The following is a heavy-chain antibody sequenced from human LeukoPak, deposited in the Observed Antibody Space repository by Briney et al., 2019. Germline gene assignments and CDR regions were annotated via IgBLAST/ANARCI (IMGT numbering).Heavy chain of an antibody. D-gene: IGHD1-7*01. CDR2: INPKSGDT. CDR1: GYTFTGYS. J-gene: IGHJ4*02. V-gene: IGHV1-2*06. Sequence: GASVKVSCKTSGYTFTGYSMHWVRQAPGQGLEWMGRINPKSGDTKYAEKFQGRLTMTRDTSISTAYMELSRLKSDDTAVYYCATLGRNYDYWGQGTLVPVSS. CDR3: ATLGRNYDY.